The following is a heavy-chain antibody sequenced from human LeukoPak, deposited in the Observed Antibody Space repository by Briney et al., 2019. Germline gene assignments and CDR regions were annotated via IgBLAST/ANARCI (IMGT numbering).Heavy chain of an antibody. J-gene: IGHJ1*01. CDR1: GFAFSDYW. D-gene: IGHD5-18*01. V-gene: IGHV3-74*01. CDR2: ISGGGSTT. Sequence: GGSLRLSCAASGFAFSDYWMHWVRQAPEEGLVWVSRISGGGSTTDYADYVKGRFTISRDSANSTLYLHRNSLSAEDTAIYYCARGDTRSKKFPHGGQGTLVTVSS. CDR3: ARGDTRSKKFPH.